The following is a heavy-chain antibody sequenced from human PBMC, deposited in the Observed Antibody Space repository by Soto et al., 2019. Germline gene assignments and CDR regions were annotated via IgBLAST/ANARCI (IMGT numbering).Heavy chain of an antibody. V-gene: IGHV1-69*13. J-gene: IGHJ5*02. Sequence: ASVKVSCKASGGTFSSYAISWVRQAPGQGLEWMGGIIPIFGTANYAQKFQGRVTITADESTSTAYMELSSLRSEDTAVYYCARKERYYDSSGYYYDWFDPWGQGTLVTVSS. CDR2: IIPIFGTA. D-gene: IGHD3-22*01. CDR1: GGTFSSYA. CDR3: ARKERYYDSSGYYYDWFDP.